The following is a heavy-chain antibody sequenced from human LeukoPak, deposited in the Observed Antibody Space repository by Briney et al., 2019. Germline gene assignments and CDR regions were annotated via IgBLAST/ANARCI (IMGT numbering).Heavy chain of an antibody. Sequence: PSQTLSLTCTVSGGSISSRNYYWNWIRQPAGKGLEWIGRIYTSGSTNYNPSLKSRVTISVDTSKNQFSLKLSSVTAADTAVYYCARTVTPVRGSSSIWFDPWGQGTLVTVSS. CDR3: ARTVTPVRGSSSIWFDP. V-gene: IGHV4-61*02. J-gene: IGHJ5*02. CDR1: GGSISSRNYY. D-gene: IGHD6-6*01. CDR2: IYTSGST.